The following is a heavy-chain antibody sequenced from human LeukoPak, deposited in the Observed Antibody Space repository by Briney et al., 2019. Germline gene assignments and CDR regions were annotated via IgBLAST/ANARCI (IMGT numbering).Heavy chain of an antibody. J-gene: IGHJ5*02. CDR3: ARASPSRWFDP. CDR2: IYYSGST. CDR1: GGSISSSYY. D-gene: IGHD6-6*01. V-gene: IGHV4-39*01. Sequence: SETLSLTCTVSGGSISSSYYWGWIRQPPGKGLEWIGSIYYSGSTYYNPSLKSRVTISVDTSKNQFSLKLSSVTAADTAVYYCARASPSRWFDPWGQGTLVTVSS.